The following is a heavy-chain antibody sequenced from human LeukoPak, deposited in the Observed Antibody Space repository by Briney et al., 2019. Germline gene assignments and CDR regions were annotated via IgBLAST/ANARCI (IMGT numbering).Heavy chain of an antibody. V-gene: IGHV3-7*01. CDR2: IKQDGSEK. J-gene: IGHJ6*02. D-gene: IGHD6-19*01. CDR3: ARDLPGSGWYGYYYYGMDA. Sequence: GGSLRLSCAASGFTFSSYWMSWVRQAPGKGLEWVANIKQDGSEKYYVDSVKGRFTISRDNAKNSLYLQMNSLRAEDTAVYYCARDLPGSGWYGYYYYGMDAWGQGTTVTVSS. CDR1: GFTFSSYW.